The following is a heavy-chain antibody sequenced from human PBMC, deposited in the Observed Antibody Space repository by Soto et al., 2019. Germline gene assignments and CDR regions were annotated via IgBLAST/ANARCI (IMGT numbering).Heavy chain of an antibody. J-gene: IGHJ5*02. Sequence: QVQLQESGPGLVKPSQTLSLTCTVSGGSISSGGYYWSWIRQHPGKGLEWIGYIYYSGSTYYNPSLKSRVTISVGTSKNQFSLKLSSVTAADTAVYYCARTQWLVPGWFAPWGQGTLVTVSS. CDR3: ARTQWLVPGWFAP. CDR2: IYYSGST. D-gene: IGHD6-19*01. V-gene: IGHV4-31*03. CDR1: GGSISSGGYY.